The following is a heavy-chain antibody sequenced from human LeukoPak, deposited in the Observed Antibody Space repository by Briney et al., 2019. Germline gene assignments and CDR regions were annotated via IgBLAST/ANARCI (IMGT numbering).Heavy chain of an antibody. CDR3: GRAAKWDFYHYYMDI. Sequence: GGSLRLSCVASEFTFSSYSMIWVRQAPGKGLEWISYISNGSGNRYYADSVKGRFTISRDNARNLLYLQMNNLRADDTAVYYCGRAAKWDFYHYYMDIWARGPRSPSP. J-gene: IGHJ6*03. D-gene: IGHD1-26*01. CDR1: EFTFSSYS. CDR2: ISNGSGNR. V-gene: IGHV3-48*01.